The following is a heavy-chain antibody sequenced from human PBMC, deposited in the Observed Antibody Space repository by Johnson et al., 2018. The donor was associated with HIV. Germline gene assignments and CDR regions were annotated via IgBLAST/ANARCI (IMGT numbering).Heavy chain of an antibody. CDR2: IAYDGRTT. CDR1: RFAFKTYA. V-gene: IGHV3-30*14. D-gene: IGHD3-22*01. J-gene: IGHJ3*02. Sequence: QVQLVESGGGVVQPGLSLRLSCAASRFAFKTYAMHWVRQTPGKGLEWLAVIAYDGRTTYSADSVKGRFTISRYSSKNTLSLQMNSLRAEDTALSYGARLQSSGYWSFDAFDIWGEGTMVIVSS. CDR3: ARLQSSGYWSFDAFDI.